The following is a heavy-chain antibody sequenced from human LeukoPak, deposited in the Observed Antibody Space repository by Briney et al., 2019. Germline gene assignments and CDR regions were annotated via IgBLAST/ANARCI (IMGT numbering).Heavy chain of an antibody. CDR1: GGSISSGGYY. CDR2: IYHSGST. CDR3: ARVDYGSGIPFFDY. V-gene: IGHV4-30-2*01. D-gene: IGHD3-10*01. Sequence: SETLSLTCTVSGGSISSGGYYWSWIRQPPGKGLEWIGYIYHSGSTYYNPSLKSRVTISVDKSTDTAYLQWSSLKASDSAIYFCARVDYGSGIPFFDYWGQGTLVTVSS. J-gene: IGHJ4*02.